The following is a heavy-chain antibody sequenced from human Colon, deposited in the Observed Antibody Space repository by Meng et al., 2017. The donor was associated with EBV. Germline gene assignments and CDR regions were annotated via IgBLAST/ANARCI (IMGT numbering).Heavy chain of an antibody. CDR3: VRVRVIPAAVGFDY. J-gene: IGHJ4*02. V-gene: IGHV4-4*03. CDR1: GGSLSTSAW. Sequence: ESGPGRGAPPGTLPLTCPVSGGSLSTSAWWSWVRQPPGKGLEWIGEIYRGGGTNYNPSFKSRVTISVDTSNNHFSLKLSYVTAADTAVYYCVRVRVIPAAVGFDYWGQGTLVTVSS. D-gene: IGHD2-2*01. CDR2: IYRGGGT.